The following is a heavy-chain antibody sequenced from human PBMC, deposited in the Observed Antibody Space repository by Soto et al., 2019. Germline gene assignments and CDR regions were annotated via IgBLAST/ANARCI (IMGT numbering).Heavy chain of an antibody. CDR1: GDSVSSNRAA. CDR2: TYYRSKWYN. CDR3: ARAWGFSSGWYGSFSY. V-gene: IGHV6-1*01. Sequence: SQTLSLTCVISGDSVSSNRAAWNWIRQSPSRGLEWLGRTYYRSKWYNDYAVSVKSRITINPDTSKNQFSLQLNSVTPEDTAVYYCARAWGFSSGWYGSFSYWGQGTLVTAPQ. J-gene: IGHJ4*02. D-gene: IGHD6-19*01.